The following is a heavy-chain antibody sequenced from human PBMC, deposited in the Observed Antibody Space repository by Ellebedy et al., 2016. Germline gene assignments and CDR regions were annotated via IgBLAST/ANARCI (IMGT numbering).Heavy chain of an antibody. V-gene: IGHV4-39*07. CDR2: IYHSGST. CDR1: GGSISSSSYY. D-gene: IGHD6-13*01. CDR3: ARVKIAAAGTIDY. Sequence: SETLSLTCTVSGGSISSSSYYWGCIRQPPGKGLEWIANIYHSGSTYYNPSLKSRVTISVDKSKNQFSLKLSSVTAADTAVYYCARVKIAAAGTIDYWGQGTLVTVSS. J-gene: IGHJ4*02.